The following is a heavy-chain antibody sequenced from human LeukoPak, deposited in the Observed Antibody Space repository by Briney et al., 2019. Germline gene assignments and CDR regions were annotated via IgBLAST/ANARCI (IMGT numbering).Heavy chain of an antibody. J-gene: IGHJ3*02. CDR3: ARGGYYYDSSGYWGAFDI. Sequence: SETLSLTCTVSGGSISSYYWSWIRQPPGKGLEWIGYIYYSGSTNYNPSLKSRVTISVDTSKNQFSLKLSSVTAADTAVYYCARGGYYYDSSGYWGAFDIWGQGTMVTVPS. D-gene: IGHD3-22*01. CDR2: IYYSGST. CDR1: GGSISSYY. V-gene: IGHV4-59*01.